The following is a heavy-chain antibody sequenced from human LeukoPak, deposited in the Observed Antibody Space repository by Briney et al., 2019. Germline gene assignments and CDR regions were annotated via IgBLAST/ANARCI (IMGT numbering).Heavy chain of an antibody. CDR2: IYHSGSS. Sequence: SETLSLTRTVSGGSISSSRYYWGWIRQPPGKGLEWIGRIYHSGSSYYNPSLKSRVTILVDTSKNQFSLKLSSVTAADTAVYYCAKDTMYYYYYMDVWGKGTTVTVSS. CDR3: AKDTMYYYYYMDV. D-gene: IGHD3-3*01. V-gene: IGHV4-39*07. J-gene: IGHJ6*03. CDR1: GGSISSSRYY.